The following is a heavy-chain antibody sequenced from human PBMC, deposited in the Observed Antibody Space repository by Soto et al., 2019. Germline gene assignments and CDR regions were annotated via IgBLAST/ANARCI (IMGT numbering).Heavy chain of an antibody. CDR1: GFTFSSYA. V-gene: IGHV3-23*01. D-gene: IGHD3-10*01. J-gene: IGHJ6*02. CDR3: AKGPHYYGSGSRYGMDV. Sequence: GSLRLSCAASGFTFSSYAMSWVRQAPGKGLEWVSAISGSGGSTYYADSVKGRFTISRDNSKNTLYLQMNSLRAEDTAVYYCAKGPHYYGSGSRYGMDVWGQGTTVTVLL. CDR2: ISGSGGST.